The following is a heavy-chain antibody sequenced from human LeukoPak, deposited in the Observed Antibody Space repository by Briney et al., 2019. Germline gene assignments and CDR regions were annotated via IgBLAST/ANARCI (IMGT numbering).Heavy chain of an antibody. CDR3: ANTGLYDSSGYYNEPAGYYYYMDV. J-gene: IGHJ6*03. Sequence: GGSLRLSCAASGFTFSSYAMSWVRQAPGKGLEGVSAISGSGGSTYYADSVKGRFTISRDNSKKTLYMQMNSLRAEDTAVYYCANTGLYDSSGYYNEPAGYYYYMDVWGKGTTVTVSS. CDR1: GFTFSSYA. V-gene: IGHV3-23*01. CDR2: ISGSGGST. D-gene: IGHD3-22*01.